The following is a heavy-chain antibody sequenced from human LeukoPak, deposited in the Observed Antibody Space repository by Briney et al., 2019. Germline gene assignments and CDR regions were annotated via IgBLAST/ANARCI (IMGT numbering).Heavy chain of an antibody. J-gene: IGHJ3*02. CDR2: IIPILGIA. CDR3: AREGPYDSSPAHAFDI. Sequence: GASVKVSCKASGYTFTSYGISWVRQAPGQGLEWMGRIIPILGIANYAQKFQGRVTITADKSTSTAYMELSSLRSEDTAVYYCAREGPYDSSPAHAFDIWGQGTMVTVSS. V-gene: IGHV1-69*04. D-gene: IGHD3-22*01. CDR1: GYTFTSYG.